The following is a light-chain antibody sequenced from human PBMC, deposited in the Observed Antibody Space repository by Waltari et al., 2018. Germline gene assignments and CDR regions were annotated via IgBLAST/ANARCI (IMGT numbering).Light chain of an antibody. CDR1: QTLNNDF. Sequence: DIVLTQSPDTLSLSPGERATLSCRASQTLNNDFLVWYQRKPGQPPRLLIYGAFRRAAGVPDRFSGGGSGTDFTLTISRLEPEDFAVYYCQQFGGSSWTFGQGTKVEFK. J-gene: IGKJ1*01. V-gene: IGKV3-20*01. CDR3: QQFGGSSWT. CDR2: GAF.